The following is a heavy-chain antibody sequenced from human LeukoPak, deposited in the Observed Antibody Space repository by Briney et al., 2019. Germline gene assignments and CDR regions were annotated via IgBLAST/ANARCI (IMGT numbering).Heavy chain of an antibody. CDR2: INHSGST. Sequence: PSETLSLTCAVYGGSFSGYYWSWIRQPPGKGLEWIGEINHSGSTNYNPSLKSRVTISVDTSKNQFSLKLSSVTAADTAVYYCARGSLQLWYGYWGQGTLVTVSS. V-gene: IGHV4-34*01. CDR3: ARGSLQLWYGY. D-gene: IGHD5-12*01. J-gene: IGHJ4*02. CDR1: GGSFSGYY.